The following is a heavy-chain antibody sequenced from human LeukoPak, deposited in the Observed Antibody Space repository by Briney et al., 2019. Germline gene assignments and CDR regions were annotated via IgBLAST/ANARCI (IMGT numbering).Heavy chain of an antibody. D-gene: IGHD1-7*01. CDR3: ARLGITGTTLSWFDP. CDR2: IYPGDSDT. J-gene: IGHJ5*02. V-gene: IGHV5-51*01. CDR1: GYSFTNNW. Sequence: GESLKISCKGSGYSFTNNWIGWVRQKPGKGLEWMGIIYPGDSDTRYSPSFQGQVTISADKSISTAYLQWSSLKASDTAMYYCARLGITGTTLSWFDPWGQGTLVTVSS.